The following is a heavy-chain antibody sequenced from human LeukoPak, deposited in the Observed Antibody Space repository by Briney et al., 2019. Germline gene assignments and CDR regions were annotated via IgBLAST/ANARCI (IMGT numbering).Heavy chain of an antibody. CDR3: ARGPASGSNFAWFDP. D-gene: IGHD3-10*01. CDR2: ISSSSSTI. CDR1: GFTFSSYS. Sequence: PGGSLRLSCAASGFTFSSYSMNWVRQAPGKGLEWVSYISSSSSTIYYADSVKGRFTISRDNAKNSLYLQMNSLRAEDTAVYYCARGPASGSNFAWFDPWGQGTLVTVSS. J-gene: IGHJ5*02. V-gene: IGHV3-48*01.